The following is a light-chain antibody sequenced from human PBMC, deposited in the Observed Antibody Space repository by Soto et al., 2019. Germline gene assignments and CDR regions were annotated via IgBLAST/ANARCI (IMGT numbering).Light chain of an antibody. Sequence: IQLTQSPSSLSASVGDRVTITCRASQGISSYLAWYQQKPGKAPKLLIYAASTLESGVPSRFSGSGSGTVFPLPISSLQPEDLATFSCQKLESYPPLIFGGGTKVDIK. J-gene: IGKJ4*01. CDR1: QGISSY. CDR2: AAS. CDR3: QKLESYPPLI. V-gene: IGKV1-9*01.